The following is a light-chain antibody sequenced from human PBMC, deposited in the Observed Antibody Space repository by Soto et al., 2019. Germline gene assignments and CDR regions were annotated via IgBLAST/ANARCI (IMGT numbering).Light chain of an antibody. J-gene: IGLJ1*01. Sequence: QSALPQPPSASGSPGPSVTISCTGTSSDVGGYNYVSWFQHHPGKAPKLGIYEVTKRPSGVPDRFSGSKSGNTASLTVSGLQAEDEDDYDCSSYAGIKNPDVVGTGSKLTVL. CDR1: SSDVGGYNY. V-gene: IGLV2-8*01. CDR3: SSYAGIKNPDV. CDR2: EVT.